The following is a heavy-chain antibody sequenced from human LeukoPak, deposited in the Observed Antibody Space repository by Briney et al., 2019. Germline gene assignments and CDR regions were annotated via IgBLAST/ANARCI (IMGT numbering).Heavy chain of an antibody. V-gene: IGHV3-21*01. D-gene: IGHD7-27*01. CDR3: ARDILTDDAFDI. CDR2: ISSSSYI. Sequence: GGSLRLSCAASGFTFSSYSMNWVRQAPGKGLEWVSSISSSSYIYYADSVKGRFTISRDNAKNSLYLQMNSLRAEDTAVYYCARDILTDDAFDIWGQGTMVTVSS. CDR1: GFTFSSYS. J-gene: IGHJ3*02.